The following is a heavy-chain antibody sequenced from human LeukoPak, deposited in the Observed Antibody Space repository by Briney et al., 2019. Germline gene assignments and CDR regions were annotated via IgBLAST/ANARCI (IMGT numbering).Heavy chain of an antibody. CDR1: GFTFSSFA. J-gene: IGHJ3*02. Sequence: PGGSLRLSCAASGFTFSSFAVHWVRQAPGKGLEWVAVISYDGSNKFYAGSVKGLFSVSRDNSKNTLYLQMSSLRVEDTAVYYCAREGSGTYGLGGAFDIWGQGTMVTVSS. V-gene: IGHV3-30*15. CDR3: AREGSGTYGLGGAFDI. D-gene: IGHD1-26*01. CDR2: ISYDGSNK.